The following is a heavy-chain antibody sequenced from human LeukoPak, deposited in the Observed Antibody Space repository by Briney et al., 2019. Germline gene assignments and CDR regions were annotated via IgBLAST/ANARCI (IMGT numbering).Heavy chain of an antibody. V-gene: IGHV4-4*07. CDR3: ARLITGTTTAFDI. J-gene: IGHJ3*02. Sequence: PSQTLSLTCTVSGGSISGYYWTWIRQPAGKGLEWIGRVYTSGSTHYNPSLKTRLTMSVDTSTNQFSLKLSSVTAADTAVYYCARLITGTTTAFDIWGQGTMVTVSS. CDR2: VYTSGST. CDR1: GGSISGYY. D-gene: IGHD1-7*01.